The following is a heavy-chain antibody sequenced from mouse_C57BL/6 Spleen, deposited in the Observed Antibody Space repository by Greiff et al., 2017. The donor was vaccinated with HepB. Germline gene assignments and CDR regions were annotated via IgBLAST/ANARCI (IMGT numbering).Heavy chain of an antibody. D-gene: IGHD2-3*01. V-gene: IGHV1-15*01. CDR2: IDPETGGT. CDR1: GYTFTDYE. CDR3: TRGPYDGYYAWFAY. J-gene: IGHJ3*01. Sequence: QVQLQQSGAELVRPGASVTLSCKASGYTFTDYEMHWVKQTPVHGLEWIGAIDPETGGTAYNQKFKGKAILTADKSSSTAYMELRSLTSEDSAVYYCTRGPYDGYYAWFAYGGQGTLVTVSA.